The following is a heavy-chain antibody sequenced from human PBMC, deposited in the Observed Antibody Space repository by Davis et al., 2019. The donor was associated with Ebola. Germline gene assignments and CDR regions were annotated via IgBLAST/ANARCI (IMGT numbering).Heavy chain of an antibody. CDR1: GGSISSYY. CDR3: ARWGERYGSGNYHRPLYGMDV. J-gene: IGHJ6*02. CDR2: IYYSGST. V-gene: IGHV4-59*01. Sequence: SETLSLTCTVSGGSISSYYWSWIRQPPEKGLEWVGYIYYSGSTNYNPSLKSRVTISVDTSKNQFSLKLSSVTAADTAVYYCARWGERYGSGNYHRPLYGMDVWGQGTTVTVSS. D-gene: IGHD3-10*01.